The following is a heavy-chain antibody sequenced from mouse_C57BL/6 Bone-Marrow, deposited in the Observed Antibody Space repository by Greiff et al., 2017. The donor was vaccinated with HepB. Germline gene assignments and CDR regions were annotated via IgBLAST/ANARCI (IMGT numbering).Heavy chain of an antibody. J-gene: IGHJ2*01. Sequence: QVQLQQPGAELVMPGASVKLSCKASGYTFTSYWMHWVKQRPGQGLEWIGEIDPSDSYTNYNQKFKGKSTLTVDKSSSTAYMQLSSLTSEDSAVYYCAREERAYGNVDYWGQGTTLTVSS. V-gene: IGHV1-69*01. CDR2: IDPSDSYT. CDR3: AREERAYGNVDY. CDR1: GYTFTSYW. D-gene: IGHD2-1*01.